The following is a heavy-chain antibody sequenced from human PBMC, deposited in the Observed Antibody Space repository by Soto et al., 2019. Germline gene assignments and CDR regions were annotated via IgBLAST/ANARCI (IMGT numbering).Heavy chain of an antibody. D-gene: IGHD3-3*02. CDR1: GFTFSSYA. CDR2: ISYDGNDE. CDR3: AKDRTSQFWSADFDS. V-gene: IGHV3-30-3*01. Sequence: QVQLVESGGGVVQPGRSLRLSCAASGFTFSSYAMHWVRQAPGKGLEWVAVISYDGNDESYTDSVKGRFTISRDTSKNTLYQQMNSLRPEDTAVYYCAKDRTSQFWSADFDSWGQGTLIAVSS. J-gene: IGHJ4*02.